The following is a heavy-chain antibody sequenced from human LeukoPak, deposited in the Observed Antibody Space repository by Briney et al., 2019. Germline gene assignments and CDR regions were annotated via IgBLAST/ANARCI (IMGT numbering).Heavy chain of an antibody. V-gene: IGHV3-23*01. Sequence: PGGSLRLSCAASGFTFGSYAMSGVRQAPGKGVGWVSAISGSGGSTYYADSVKGRFTISRDNSKNTLYLQMNSLRAEDTAVYYCAKDPNYYDSSGYSPFDYWGRGTLVTVSS. D-gene: IGHD3-22*01. J-gene: IGHJ4*02. CDR1: GFTFGSYA. CDR2: ISGSGGST. CDR3: AKDPNYYDSSGYSPFDY.